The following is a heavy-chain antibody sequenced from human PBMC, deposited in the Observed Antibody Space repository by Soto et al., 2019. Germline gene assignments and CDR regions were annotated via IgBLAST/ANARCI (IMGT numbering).Heavy chain of an antibody. J-gene: IGHJ4*02. CDR2: IYYSGNT. V-gene: IGHV4-59*01. Sequence: SETLSLTCTVSGGTISTYYWSWIRQPPGKGLEWIGYIYYSGNTYYNPSLKSRVTMSVDTSKDQISLKMTSVTAADTAVYYCASYCTAVTCSPYFDYWGRGTLVTISS. D-gene: IGHD2-15*01. CDR1: GGTISTYY. CDR3: ASYCTAVTCSPYFDY.